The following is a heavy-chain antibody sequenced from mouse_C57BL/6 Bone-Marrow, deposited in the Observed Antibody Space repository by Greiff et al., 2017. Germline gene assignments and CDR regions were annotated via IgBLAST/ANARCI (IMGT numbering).Heavy chain of an antibody. D-gene: IGHD2-1*01. CDR3: ARESIYYGNYNWYFDV. CDR1: GYTFTDYY. V-gene: IGHV1-19*01. CDR2: INPYNGGT. J-gene: IGHJ1*03. Sequence: EVQLQQSGPVLVKPGASVKMSCKASGYTFTDYYMNWVKQSHGKSLEWIGVINPYNGGTSYNQKFKGKATLTVDKSSSTAYMELNSLTSEDSAVYYCARESIYYGNYNWYFDVWGTGTTVTVSS.